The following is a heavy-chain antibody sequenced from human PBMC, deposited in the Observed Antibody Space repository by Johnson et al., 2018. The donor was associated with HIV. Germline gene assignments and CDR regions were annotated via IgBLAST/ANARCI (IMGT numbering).Heavy chain of an antibody. D-gene: IGHD5-18*01. CDR1: GFTFSSYG. CDR3: AKDLSGYSYGYGAFDI. V-gene: IGHV3-33*06. Sequence: QVQLVESGGGVVQPGRSLRLSCAASGFTFSSYGMHWVRQAPGKGLAWVAVIWYDGRNKYYADSVKGRFTISRDNSKNTLYLQMNSLRAEDTAVYYCAKDLSGYSYGYGAFDIWGQGTMVTVSS. J-gene: IGHJ3*02. CDR2: IWYDGRNK.